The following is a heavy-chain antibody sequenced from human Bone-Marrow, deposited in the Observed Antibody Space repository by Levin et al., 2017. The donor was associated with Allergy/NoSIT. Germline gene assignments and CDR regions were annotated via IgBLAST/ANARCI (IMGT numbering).Heavy chain of an antibody. CDR3: AKDRDYGGSSGVFDY. V-gene: IGHV3-23*01. CDR1: GFTFSSYA. D-gene: IGHD4-23*01. Sequence: LSLTCAASGFTFSSYAMTWVRQAPGKGLEWVSAISGSGGSTYYADSVKGRFTVSRDNSKNTLFLQMSSLRAEDTAVYYCAKDRDYGGSSGVFDYWGQGTLVTVSS. J-gene: IGHJ4*02. CDR2: ISGSGGST.